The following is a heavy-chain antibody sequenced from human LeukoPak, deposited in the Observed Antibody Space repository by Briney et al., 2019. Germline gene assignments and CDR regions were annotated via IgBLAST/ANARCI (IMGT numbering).Heavy chain of an antibody. Sequence: PGASVKVSCKASGGTFSSYAISWVRQAPGQGLEWMGGIIPIFATANYAQKLQGRVTMTTDTSTSTAYMELRSLRSDDTAVYYCARVDPPRPAGYYDFWSGYYIPPRWFDPWGQGTLVTVSS. V-gene: IGHV1-69*05. D-gene: IGHD3-3*01. J-gene: IGHJ5*02. CDR1: GGTFSSYA. CDR2: IIPIFATA. CDR3: ARVDPPRPAGYYDFWSGYYIPPRWFDP.